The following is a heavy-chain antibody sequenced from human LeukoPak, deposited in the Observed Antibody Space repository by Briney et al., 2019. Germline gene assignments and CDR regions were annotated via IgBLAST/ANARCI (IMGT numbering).Heavy chain of an antibody. CDR2: ISYSGST. CDR1: SDSISSYY. V-gene: IGHV4-59*01. Sequence: SETLSLTYTVSSDSISSYYWGWIRQPPGKGLEWIGYISYSGSTNYIPSLKSRVTILVDTSKNQFFLKLSSVTAADTAVYYCARVTTGTVDYWGQGTLVTVSS. D-gene: IGHD1-1*01. J-gene: IGHJ4*02. CDR3: ARVTTGTVDY.